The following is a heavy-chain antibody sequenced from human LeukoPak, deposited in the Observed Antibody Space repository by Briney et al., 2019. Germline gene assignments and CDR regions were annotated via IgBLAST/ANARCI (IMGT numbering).Heavy chain of an antibody. Sequence: PGGSLRLSCAVSGFTFSSYWMTWVRRAPGKGLEWVANIKQDGSEKYYVDSVRGRFTISRDNAKNTLYLRMNSLRAEDTAVYYCARCYSSAWCPWGDYWGQGTLVTVSS. CDR3: ARCYSSAWCPWGDY. CDR2: IKQDGSEK. J-gene: IGHJ4*02. D-gene: IGHD6-19*01. CDR1: GFTFSSYW. V-gene: IGHV3-7*01.